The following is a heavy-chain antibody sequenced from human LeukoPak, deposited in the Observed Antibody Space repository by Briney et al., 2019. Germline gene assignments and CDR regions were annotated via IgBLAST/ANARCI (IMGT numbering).Heavy chain of an antibody. CDR1: GYIFTGYY. D-gene: IGHD3-22*01. CDR2: INPNSGDT. J-gene: IGHJ4*02. Sequence: ASVKVSCRASGYIFTGYYMHWVRQAPGQGLEWMGWINPNSGDTNFAQKFQGRVTMTRDTSTSTVYMELSSLRSEDTAVYYCARMNLPTYYYDSSGYLTDWGQGTLVTVSS. V-gene: IGHV1-2*02. CDR3: ARMNLPTYYYDSSGYLTD.